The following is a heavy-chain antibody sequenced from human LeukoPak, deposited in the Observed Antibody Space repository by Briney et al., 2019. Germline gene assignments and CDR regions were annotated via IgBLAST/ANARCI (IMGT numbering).Heavy chain of an antibody. Sequence: GASVKVSCKASGYTFTGYYMHWVRQAPGQGLEWMGWINPNSGGTNYAQKFQGRVTMTRDTSISTAYMELSRLRSDDTAVYYCARDRVYSSSWYDYWGQGTLVTVSS. J-gene: IGHJ4*02. V-gene: IGHV1-2*02. D-gene: IGHD6-13*01. CDR2: INPNSGGT. CDR3: ARDRVYSSSWYDY. CDR1: GYTFTGYY.